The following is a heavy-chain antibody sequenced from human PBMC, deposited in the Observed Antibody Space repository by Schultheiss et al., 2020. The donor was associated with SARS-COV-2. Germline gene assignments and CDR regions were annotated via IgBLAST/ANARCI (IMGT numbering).Heavy chain of an antibody. V-gene: IGHV3-74*01. CDR1: GFTVSSNS. J-gene: IGHJ3*02. CDR2: INSDGSST. CDR3: ARDQRDAFDI. Sequence: GGSLRLSCAASGFTVSSNSVNWVRQAPGKGLEWVSRINSDGSSTSYADSVKGRFTISRDNSKNTLYLQMNSLRAEDTAVYYCARDQRDAFDIWGQGTMVTVSS.